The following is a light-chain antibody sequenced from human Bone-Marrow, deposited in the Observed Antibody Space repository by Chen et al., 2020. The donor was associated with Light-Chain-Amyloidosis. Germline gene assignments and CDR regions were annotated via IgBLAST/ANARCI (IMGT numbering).Light chain of an antibody. J-gene: IGLJ3*02. CDR3: QSYDGSNWV. CDR1: SGSIASNY. V-gene: IGLV6-57*02. Sequence: FMLTQPHSVSESPVKTVTISCTGSSGSIASNYVQWYQQRPGSAPTTVIYEDNQRPSGVPDRFSGSSDSSSNSASLTISGLKTEDEADYYCQSYDGSNWVFGGGTKLTVL. CDR2: EDN.